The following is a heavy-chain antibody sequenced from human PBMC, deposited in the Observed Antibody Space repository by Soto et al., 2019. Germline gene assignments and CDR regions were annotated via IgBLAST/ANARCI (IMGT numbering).Heavy chain of an antibody. D-gene: IGHD2-8*01. CDR1: GFSFTFSS. CDR3: AREGSCANYVCLPDY. J-gene: IGHJ4*02. Sequence: EVQLVESGGGPVKPGESLRLSCAASGFSFTFSSMAWVRQAPGKGLEWVSSIDYNSNYIFYAESVRGRFTISRDNARNSLYLQMHSLRVEDTAVYYCAREGSCANYVCLPDYWGQGTLVTVSS. CDR2: IDYNSNYI. V-gene: IGHV3-21*01.